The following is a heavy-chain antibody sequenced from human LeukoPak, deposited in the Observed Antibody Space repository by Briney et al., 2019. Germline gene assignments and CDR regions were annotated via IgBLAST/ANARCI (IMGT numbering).Heavy chain of an antibody. CDR1: GGSISSSSYY. Sequence: PSETLSLTCTVSGGSISSSSYYWGWIRQPPGKGLEWIGRIYTSGSTNYNPSLKSRVTMSVDTSKNQFSLKLSSVTAADTAVYYCAREWVVPAAKGYYYYMDVWGKGTTVTVSS. CDR3: AREWVVPAAKGYYYYMDV. J-gene: IGHJ6*03. CDR2: IYTSGST. V-gene: IGHV4-39*07. D-gene: IGHD2-2*01.